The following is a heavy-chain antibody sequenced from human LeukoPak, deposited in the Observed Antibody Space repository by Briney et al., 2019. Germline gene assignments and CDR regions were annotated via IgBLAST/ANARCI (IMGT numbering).Heavy chain of an antibody. J-gene: IGHJ4*02. D-gene: IGHD4-17*01. CDR1: GGTFSSYA. CDR3: ARGVTTREPFDY. Sequence: SVNVSCKASGGTFSSYAISWVRQAPGQGLEWMGGIIPIFGTANYAQKFQGRVTITADESTSTAYMELSSLRSEDTAVYYCARGVTTREPFDYWGQGTLVTVSS. CDR2: IIPIFGTA. V-gene: IGHV1-69*13.